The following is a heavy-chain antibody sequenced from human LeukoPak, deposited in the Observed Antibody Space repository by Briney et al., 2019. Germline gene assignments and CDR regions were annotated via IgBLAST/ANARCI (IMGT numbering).Heavy chain of an antibody. V-gene: IGHV1-2*02. D-gene: IGHD2-21*01. CDR3: ARADRLAGRPYLIDP. Sequence: ASVKVSCEASGYTFTDYYIHWVRQAPGQGLEWMGWINPNSGHRNSAQRFQGRVTMTRDTSITTVYMELNWLTSDDTAIYYCARADRLAGRPYLIDPWGQRTLVTVSS. CDR1: GYTFTDYY. J-gene: IGHJ5*02. CDR2: INPNSGHR.